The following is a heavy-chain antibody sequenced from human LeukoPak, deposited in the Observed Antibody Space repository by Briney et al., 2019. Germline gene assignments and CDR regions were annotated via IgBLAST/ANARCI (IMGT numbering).Heavy chain of an antibody. CDR1: GFTFSTYE. Sequence: GGSLTLSCAASGFTFSTYEMNWLGQAPGQGREWISYISRSDSTIYYADSVKGRFTISRDNAPNSLYLQMNSLRAEDTALYYCARDRWERSNSFDFWGQGGLVTVSS. V-gene: IGHV3-48*03. CDR2: ISRSDSTI. J-gene: IGHJ4*02. CDR3: ARDRWERSNSFDF. D-gene: IGHD1-26*01.